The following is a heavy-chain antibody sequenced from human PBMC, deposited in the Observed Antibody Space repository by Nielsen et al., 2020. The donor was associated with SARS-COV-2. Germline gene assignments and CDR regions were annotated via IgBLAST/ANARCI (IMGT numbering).Heavy chain of an antibody. CDR2: ISWNSGSI. D-gene: IGHD3-9*01. J-gene: IGHJ3*02. CDR3: ATLYDILTGYAFDI. Sequence: SLKISCAASGFTFDGYAMHWVRQAPGKGLEWVSGISWNSGSIGYADSVKGRFTISRDNAKNSLYLQMNSLRAENTALNYCATLYDILTGYAFDIWGQGTMVTVSS. V-gene: IGHV3-9*01. CDR1: GFTFDGYA.